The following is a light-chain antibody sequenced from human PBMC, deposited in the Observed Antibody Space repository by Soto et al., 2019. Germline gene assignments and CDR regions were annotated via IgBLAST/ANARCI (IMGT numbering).Light chain of an antibody. Sequence: QSVLTQPPSVSGAPGQRVTISCTGSSSNIGAGYDVHWYQQLPGTPPKLLIYGNSNRPSGVPDRISGSKSGTSASLAITGLEAEDEADYYCQSYASSLSGYVVFGGGTKLTVL. V-gene: IGLV1-40*01. CDR2: GNS. CDR1: SSNIGAGYD. J-gene: IGLJ2*01. CDR3: QSYASSLSGYVV.